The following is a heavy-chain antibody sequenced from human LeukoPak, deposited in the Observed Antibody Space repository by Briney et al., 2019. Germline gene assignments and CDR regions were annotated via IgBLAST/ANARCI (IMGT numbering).Heavy chain of an antibody. Sequence: PSETLSLTCTVSGGSISSYYWSWIRQPPGKGLEWIGDIYYSGSTNYNPSLKSRVTISVDTSKTQYSLKLRSVTAADTAVYYCASDIWTGYWDAFDIWGQGTMVTVSS. CDR1: GGSISSYY. CDR2: IYYSGST. CDR3: ASDIWTGYWDAFDI. J-gene: IGHJ3*02. D-gene: IGHD3/OR15-3a*01. V-gene: IGHV4-59*01.